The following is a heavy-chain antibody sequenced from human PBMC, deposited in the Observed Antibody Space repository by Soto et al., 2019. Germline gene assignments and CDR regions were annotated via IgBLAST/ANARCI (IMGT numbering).Heavy chain of an antibody. Sequence: PSETLSLTCTVSGGSISSCDYYWSWIRQPPGKGLGWTGYIHYSGNTDYNPSLKSRLTISVDTSKHQFSLRLSSVTAADTAVYYFASLYCGCTRFCSRGGDYFDYWGQGTLVTVSS. CDR1: GGSISSCDYY. D-gene: IGHD2-2*01. CDR3: ASLYCGCTRFCSRGGDYFDY. V-gene: IGHV4-30-4*01. J-gene: IGHJ4*02. CDR2: IHYSGNT.